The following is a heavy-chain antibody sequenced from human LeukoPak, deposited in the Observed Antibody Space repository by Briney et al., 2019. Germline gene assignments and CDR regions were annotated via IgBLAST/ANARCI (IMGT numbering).Heavy chain of an antibody. CDR3: ARGGGLGYYYGSGSSDY. V-gene: IGHV3-30*04. CDR2: ISYDGSNK. CDR1: GFTFSSYA. J-gene: IGHJ4*02. Sequence: PGGSLRLSCAASGFTFSSYAMHWVRQAPGKGLEWVAVISYDGSNKYYADSVKGRFTISRDNSKNTLYLQMNSLRAEDTAVYYCARGGGLGYYYGSGSSDYWGQGTLVTVSS. D-gene: IGHD3-10*01.